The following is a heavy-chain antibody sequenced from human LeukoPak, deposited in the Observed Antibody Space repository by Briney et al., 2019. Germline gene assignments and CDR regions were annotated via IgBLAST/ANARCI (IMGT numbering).Heavy chain of an antibody. CDR2: IYYSGST. J-gene: IGHJ4*02. Sequence: SETLSLTCTVSGGSISSYYWSWIRQPPGKGLEWIGYIYYSGSTNYNPSLKSRVTISVDTSKNQFSLKLSSVTAADTAVYYCARLGRSPGYFDHWGQGTLVTVSS. D-gene: IGHD1-26*01. CDR3: ARLGRSPGYFDH. V-gene: IGHV4-59*08. CDR1: GGSISSYY.